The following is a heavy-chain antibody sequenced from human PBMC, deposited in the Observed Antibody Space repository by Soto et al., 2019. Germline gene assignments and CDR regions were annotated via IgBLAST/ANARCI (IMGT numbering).Heavy chain of an antibody. Sequence: QAGGSLRLSCAASRFTFSSYAMSWVRQAPGKGLEWVSSISGGGNDAYYADSVKGRFTISRDNSQNTLYLQMSSLRADDTAVYYCARSLFLASTDTEHFDYWGQGALVTVSS. D-gene: IGHD3-3*02. CDR1: RFTFSSYA. V-gene: IGHV3-23*01. CDR2: ISGGGNDA. J-gene: IGHJ4*02. CDR3: ARSLFLASTDTEHFDY.